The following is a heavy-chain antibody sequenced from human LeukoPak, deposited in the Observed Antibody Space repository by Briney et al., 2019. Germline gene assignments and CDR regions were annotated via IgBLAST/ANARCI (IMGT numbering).Heavy chain of an antibody. CDR1: GFTFSGSA. D-gene: IGHD6-19*01. Sequence: GGSLRLSCAASGFTFSGSAVHWVRPASGKGLEWVGHIRSKADSHATAYAASVQGRFTISRDDSNNTAYLHMNSLKIEDAAVYFCSRHLYSSAWYEENWGQGTLVTVSS. J-gene: IGHJ4*02. V-gene: IGHV3-73*01. CDR2: IRSKADSHAT. CDR3: SRHLYSSAWYEEN.